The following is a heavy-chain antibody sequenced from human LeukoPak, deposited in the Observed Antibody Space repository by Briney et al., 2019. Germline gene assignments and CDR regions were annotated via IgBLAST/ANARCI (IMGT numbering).Heavy chain of an antibody. D-gene: IGHD1-7*01. CDR2: ISSSSSYI. CDR1: GFTFSSYS. Sequence: GSLRLSCAASGFTFSSYSMNWVRQAPGKGLEWASSISSSSSYIYYADSVKGRFTISRDNAKNSLYLQMNSLRAEDTAVYYCARVLGGTLDQGGFDYWGQGTLVTVSS. J-gene: IGHJ4*02. V-gene: IGHV3-21*01. CDR3: ARVLGGTLDQGGFDY.